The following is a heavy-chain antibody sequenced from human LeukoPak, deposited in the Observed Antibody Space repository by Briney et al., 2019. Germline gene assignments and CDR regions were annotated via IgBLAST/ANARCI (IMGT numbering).Heavy chain of an antibody. CDR2: IYGHDGGT. CDR3: VRDFDWGPDY. Sequence: ASVTLSCTASGYTFTVHYLHWVRHAPGPGLEWMGWIYGHDGGTNFAQKFQDRVTITRDTSITTAYMELTSLTPDDTAVYYCVRDFDWGPDYWGQGTLVTVSS. J-gene: IGHJ4*02. CDR1: GYTFTVHY. D-gene: IGHD3-9*01. V-gene: IGHV1-2*02.